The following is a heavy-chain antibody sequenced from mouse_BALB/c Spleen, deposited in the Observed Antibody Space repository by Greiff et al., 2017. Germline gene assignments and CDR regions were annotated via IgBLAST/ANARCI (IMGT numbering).Heavy chain of an antibody. CDR2: ISSGGSYT. J-gene: IGHJ3*01. CDR1: GFTFSSYA. D-gene: IGHD4-1*01. CDR3: ARERTGTGTWFAY. V-gene: IGHV5-9-4*01. Sequence: EVKLMESGGGLVKPGGSLKLSCAASGFTFSSYAMSWVRQSPEKRLEWVAEISSGGSYTYYPDTVTGRFTISRDNAKNTLYLEMSSLRSEDTAMYYCARERTGTGTWFAYWGQGTLVTVSA.